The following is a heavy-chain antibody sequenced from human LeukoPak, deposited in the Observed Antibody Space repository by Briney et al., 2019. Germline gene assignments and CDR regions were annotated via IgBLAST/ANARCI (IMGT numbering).Heavy chain of an antibody. J-gene: IGHJ5*02. CDR2: IWYDGSNT. V-gene: IGHV3-33*01. CDR1: GFVFRSYA. CDR3: AGEGESSSPA. Sequence: PGGSLRLSCAASGFVFRSYAMHWVRQAPGKGLEWVALIWYDGSNTHYTDSVKGRFTISRDNSKNTLYLQMNSLRAEDTAVYYCAGEGESSSPAWGQGTLVTVSS. D-gene: IGHD6-6*01.